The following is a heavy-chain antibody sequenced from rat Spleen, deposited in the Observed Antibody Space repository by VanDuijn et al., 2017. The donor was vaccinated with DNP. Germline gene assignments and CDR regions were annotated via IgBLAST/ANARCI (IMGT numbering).Heavy chain of an antibody. CDR2: ISNGGST. D-gene: IGHD1-11*01. V-gene: IGHV2S12*01. CDR3: TREGTALFAY. Sequence: QVQLKESGPGLVQPSQTLSLTCTVSGFSLTSYGVSWVRQPPGKGLEWIAAISNGGSTYYNSALKSRLSISRDTSKNQVFLKMNSLQAEDTAFYFCTREGTALFAYWGQGVLVTVSS. J-gene: IGHJ2*01. CDR1: GFSLTSYG.